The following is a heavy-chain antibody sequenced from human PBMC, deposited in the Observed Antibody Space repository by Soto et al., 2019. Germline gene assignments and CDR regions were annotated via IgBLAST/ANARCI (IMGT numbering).Heavy chain of an antibody. J-gene: IGHJ6*02. V-gene: IGHV1-69*13. CDR3: AREGLVLVPTTVNSDYYYYAMDV. Sequence: ASVKVSCKASGCTFTSYTISWVRQAPGQGLEWMGRIIPMFDKSNYAQKFEGRVTITADESTSTAYMELSSLRSDDTAVYYCAREGLVLVPTTVNSDYYYYAMDVWGQGTTVTVSS. CDR1: GCTFTSYT. CDR2: IIPMFDKS. D-gene: IGHD2-2*01.